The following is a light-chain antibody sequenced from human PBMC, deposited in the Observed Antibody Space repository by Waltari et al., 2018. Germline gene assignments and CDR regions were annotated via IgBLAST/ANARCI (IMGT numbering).Light chain of an antibody. CDR2: DVF. J-gene: IGLJ3*02. V-gene: IGLV2-11*01. Sequence: QSALTQPRSVSGSPGQSVTISCTGTSSNVCTYNYVSWYQQLPGNAPQLMVADVFQRPPGRPDRFSGSKSGYTASLTISGLRAEDEADYYCCSYAGTYRWVFGGGTKVTVL. CDR1: SSNVCTYNY. CDR3: CSYAGTYRWV.